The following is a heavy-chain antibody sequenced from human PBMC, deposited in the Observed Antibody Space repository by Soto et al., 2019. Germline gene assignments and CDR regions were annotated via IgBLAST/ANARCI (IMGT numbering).Heavy chain of an antibody. CDR1: EFTFSSYA. Sequence: EVQLLESGGGLVQPGGSLRLSCAASEFTFSSYAMSWVRQAPGKGLEWVANIKQDGSEKYYVDSVKGRFTISRDNAKNSLYLQMNSLRAEDTAVYYCARDGTWYDFWSGYRRGMDVWGQGTTVTVSS. J-gene: IGHJ6*02. CDR3: ARDGTWYDFWSGYRRGMDV. V-gene: IGHV3-7*03. D-gene: IGHD3-3*01. CDR2: IKQDGSEK.